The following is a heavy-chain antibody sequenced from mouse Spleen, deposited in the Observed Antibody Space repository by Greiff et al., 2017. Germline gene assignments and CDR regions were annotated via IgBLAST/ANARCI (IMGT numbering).Heavy chain of an antibody. CDR1: GFSLTSYG. V-gene: IGHV2-2*01. CDR2: IWSGGST. CDR3: ARNNLYDYNYYFDY. J-gene: IGHJ2*01. Sequence: VQLVESGPGLVQPSQSLSITCTVSGFSLTSYGVHWVRQSPGKGLEWLGVIWSGGSTDYNAAFISRLSISKDNSKSQVFFKMNSLQADDTAIYYCARNNLYDYNYYFDYWGQGTTLTVSS. D-gene: IGHD2-4*01.